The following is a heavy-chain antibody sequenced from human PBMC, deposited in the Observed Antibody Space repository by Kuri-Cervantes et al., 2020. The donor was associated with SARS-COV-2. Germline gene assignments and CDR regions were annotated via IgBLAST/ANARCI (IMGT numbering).Heavy chain of an antibody. CDR3: ARMRFSGSGRQYYGMDI. CDR2: IYWNDDK. D-gene: IGHD3-10*01. Sequence: SGPTLVKPTQTLTLTCTFSGFSLSTSGVGVGWTRQPPGKALEWLALIYWNDDKRYSPSLKSRLTISKDTSKNQVVLTMTNMDPLDTATYYCARMRFSGSGRQYYGMDIWGQGTTVTVSS. J-gene: IGHJ6*02. V-gene: IGHV2-5*01. CDR1: GFSLSTSGVG.